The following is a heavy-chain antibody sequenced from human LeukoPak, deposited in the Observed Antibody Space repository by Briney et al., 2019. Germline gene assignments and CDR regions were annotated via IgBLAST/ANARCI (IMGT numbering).Heavy chain of an antibody. V-gene: IGHV3-11*05. CDR1: GFSFSDYY. Sequence: GGSLRLSCAASGFSFSDYYMIWIRQAPGKGLEWVSYISSSGGYTNYADSVKGRFTISRDNAKNSLYLQMNSLRVEDTAVYYCAREGGYSYPYYFDYWGQGTLVTVSS. J-gene: IGHJ4*02. CDR2: ISSSGGYT. D-gene: IGHD5-18*01. CDR3: AREGGYSYPYYFDY.